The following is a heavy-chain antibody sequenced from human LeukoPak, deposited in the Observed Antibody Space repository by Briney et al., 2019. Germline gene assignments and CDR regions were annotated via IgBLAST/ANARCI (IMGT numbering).Heavy chain of an antibody. CDR2: ISWNSGSI. CDR1: GFTFDDYA. J-gene: IGHJ3*02. D-gene: IGHD6-19*01. V-gene: IGHV3-9*01. CDR3: VKDMQWLVQAGSAFDI. Sequence: GGSLRLSCAASGFTFDDYAINWVRQAPGKGLEWVSGISWNSGSIGYADSVKGRFTISRDNAKNSLYLQMNSLRTEDTALYYCVKDMQWLVQAGSAFDIWGQGTMVTVSS.